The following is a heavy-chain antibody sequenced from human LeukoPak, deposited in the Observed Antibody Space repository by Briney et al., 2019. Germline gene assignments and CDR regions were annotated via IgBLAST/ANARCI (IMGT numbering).Heavy chain of an antibody. CDR3: ARGWGYYGSGSYYTRKELLYYYVDV. J-gene: IGHJ6*03. D-gene: IGHD3-10*01. Sequence: SETLSLTCTVSGGSISSHYWSWIRQPPGKGLEWIGYIYYSGSTNYNPSLKSRVTISVDTSKNQFSLKLSSVTAADTAVYYCARGWGYYGSGSYYTRKELLYYYVDVWGKGTTVTVSS. CDR2: IYYSGST. CDR1: GGSISSHY. V-gene: IGHV4-59*11.